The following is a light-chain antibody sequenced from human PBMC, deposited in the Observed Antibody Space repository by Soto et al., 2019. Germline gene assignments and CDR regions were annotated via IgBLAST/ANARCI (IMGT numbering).Light chain of an antibody. J-gene: IGLJ1*01. CDR1: STDVGGYNY. CDR2: EVN. V-gene: IGLV2-14*01. CDR3: SSYTSSSTLYV. Sequence: QSALTQPPSAAGSPGQSVTISCTGTSTDVGGYNYVSWYQQYPGKAPKLIIYEVNNRPSGVSHRFSGSKSGNTASLTISGLQAEDEADYYCSSYTSSSTLYVFGTGTKLTVL.